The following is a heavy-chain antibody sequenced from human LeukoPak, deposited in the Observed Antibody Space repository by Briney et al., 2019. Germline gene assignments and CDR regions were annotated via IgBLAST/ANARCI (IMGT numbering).Heavy chain of an antibody. V-gene: IGHV1-69*13. D-gene: IGHD4-17*01. CDR1: GGTFSSYA. CDR2: IIPIFGTA. CDR3: AKLEITTVTTSDY. J-gene: IGHJ4*02. Sequence: GASVKVSCKASGGTFSSYAITWVRQAPGEGLEWMGGIIPIFGTANYAQKFQGRVTITADESTSTAYMELSSLRSEDTAVYYCAKLEITTVTTSDYWGQGTLVTVSS.